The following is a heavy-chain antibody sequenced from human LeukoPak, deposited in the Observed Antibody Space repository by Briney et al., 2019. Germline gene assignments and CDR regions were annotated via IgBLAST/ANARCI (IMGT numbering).Heavy chain of an antibody. CDR1: GYTFTSYY. D-gene: IGHD2-2*01. J-gene: IGHJ6*01. CDR3: ARYCSSTSCLAYYYYYYGMDV. V-gene: IGHV1-46*01. CDR2: INPSGGST. Sequence: ASVKVSCRASGYTFTSYYMRWVRQAPGQGLEWMGIINPSGGSTSYAQKFHGRVTMTRDTSTSTVYMELSSLRSDETAVYYCARYCSSTSCLAYYYYYYGMDVWGQGTTVTVSS.